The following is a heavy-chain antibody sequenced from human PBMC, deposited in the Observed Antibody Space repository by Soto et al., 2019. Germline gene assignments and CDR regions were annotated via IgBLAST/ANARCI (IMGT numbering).Heavy chain of an antibody. Sequence: PSETLSLTCTVSGGTISSGGYYWSWIRQHPGKGLEWIGYIYYSGSTYYNPSLKSRVTISVETSKNQLSLKLSSVTAADTAVYYCARSPYRGSGNFDYWGQGAMVTVSS. CDR1: GGTISSGGYY. D-gene: IGHD1-26*01. J-gene: IGHJ4*02. CDR2: IYYSGST. CDR3: ARSPYRGSGNFDY. V-gene: IGHV4-31*03.